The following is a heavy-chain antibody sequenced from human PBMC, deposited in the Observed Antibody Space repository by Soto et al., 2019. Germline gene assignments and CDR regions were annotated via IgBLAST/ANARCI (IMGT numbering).Heavy chain of an antibody. Sequence: SETLSLTCTVSGGSISSYYWSWIRQPPGKGLEWIGYIYYSGSTNYNPSLKSRVTISVDTSKNQFSLKLSSVTAADTAVYYCARDAPYYAVGTAIDVWGQGTTVTVSS. CDR3: ARDAPYYAVGTAIDV. V-gene: IGHV4-59*01. CDR2: IYYSGST. CDR1: GGSISSYY. D-gene: IGHD3-10*01. J-gene: IGHJ6*02.